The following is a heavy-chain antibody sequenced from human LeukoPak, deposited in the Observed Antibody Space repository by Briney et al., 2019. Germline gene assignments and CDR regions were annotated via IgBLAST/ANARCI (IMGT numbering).Heavy chain of an antibody. D-gene: IGHD3-22*01. Sequence: GGSLRLSCAASGFTVSSNYMSWVRQAPGKGLEWVSVIYSGGSTYYADSVKGRFTISRDNSKNTLHLQMNSLRAEDTAVYYCAREVPYYYDSSGYYDGWGQGTLVTVSS. J-gene: IGHJ4*02. V-gene: IGHV3-53*01. CDR1: GFTVSSNY. CDR3: AREVPYYYDSSGYYDG. CDR2: IYSGGST.